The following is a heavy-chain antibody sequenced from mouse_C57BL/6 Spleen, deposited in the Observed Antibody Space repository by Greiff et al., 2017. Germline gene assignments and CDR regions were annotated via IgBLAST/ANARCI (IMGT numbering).Heavy chain of an antibody. V-gene: IGHV1-55*01. CDR1: GYTFTSYW. J-gene: IGHJ4*01. CDR2: IYPGSGCT. Sequence: QVQLQQPGAELVKPGASVKMSCKASGYTFTSYWIPWVKQRPGQGLEWIGAIYPGSGCTNYNEKFKSKATLTVDTSSSTAYMQLSSLTSEDAAVYYCARRRIVNAMDYWGQGTSVTVSS. CDR3: ARRRIVNAMDY.